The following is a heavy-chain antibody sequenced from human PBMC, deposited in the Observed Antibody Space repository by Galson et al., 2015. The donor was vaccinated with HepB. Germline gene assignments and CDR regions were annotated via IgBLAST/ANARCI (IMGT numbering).Heavy chain of an antibody. CDR3: AKPGDSGGSGSYYMNLDY. Sequence: SVKVSCKASGGTFSSYAISWVRQAPGQGLEWMGGIIPIFGTANYAQKFQGRVTITADESTSTAYMELSSLRSEDTAVYYCAKPGDSGGSGSYYMNLDYWGQGTLVTVSS. J-gene: IGHJ4*02. V-gene: IGHV1-69*13. CDR2: IIPIFGTA. D-gene: IGHD3-10*01. CDR1: GGTFSSYA.